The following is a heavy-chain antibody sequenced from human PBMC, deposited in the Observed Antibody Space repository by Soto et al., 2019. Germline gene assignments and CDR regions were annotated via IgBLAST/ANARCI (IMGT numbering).Heavy chain of an antibody. D-gene: IGHD3-22*01. J-gene: IGHJ4*02. CDR3: ASCYYDSSGYSIDY. V-gene: IGHV1-69*01. CDR2: LIVILGTT. Sequence: QVQLVQSGAEVRKPGSSVKVSCQSFGGSFSSYAFSWVRQAPGQGLEWMGGLIVILGTTNYDQKFKGRVTFTADESTSTAYMEVSSLESEDTAIYYCASCYYDSSGYSIDYWGQGTQVTVSS. CDR1: GGSFSSYA.